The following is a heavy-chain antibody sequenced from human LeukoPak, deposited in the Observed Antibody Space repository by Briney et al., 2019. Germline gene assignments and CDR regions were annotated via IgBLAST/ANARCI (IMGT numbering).Heavy chain of an antibody. V-gene: IGHV1-8*03. Sequence: ASVKASCKASGYTFTSYDINWVRQATGQGLEWMGWMNPNSGNTGYAQTFQGRVTITRNTSISTAYMELSSLRSEDTAVYYCAAGPIAVAGNHFDYWGQGTLVTVSS. D-gene: IGHD6-19*01. CDR2: MNPNSGNT. CDR3: AAGPIAVAGNHFDY. CDR1: GYTFTSYD. J-gene: IGHJ4*02.